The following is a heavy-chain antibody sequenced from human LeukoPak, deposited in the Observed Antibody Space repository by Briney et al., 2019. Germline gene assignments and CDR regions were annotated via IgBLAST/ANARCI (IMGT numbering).Heavy chain of an antibody. V-gene: IGHV4-4*02. J-gene: IGHJ4*02. CDR1: GGSISSSNW. Sequence: PSETLSLTCAVSGGSISSSNWWTWVRQPPGKGLEWIGEIYHGVNTNYNPSLKSRVTISIDESKNQFSLNLSSVTAADTAVYYCARVPPDSSPRDWGQGTLVTVSS. CDR3: ARVPPDSSPRD. D-gene: IGHD3-22*01. CDR2: IYHGVNT.